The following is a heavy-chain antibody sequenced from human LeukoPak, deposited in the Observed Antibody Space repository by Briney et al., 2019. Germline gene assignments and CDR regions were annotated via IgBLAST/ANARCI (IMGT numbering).Heavy chain of an antibody. J-gene: IGHJ6*03. CDR1: GFRFSSYG. Sequence: GSLRLSCAASGFRFSSYGMHWVRQAPGKGLEWVAFIRFDGDIKYYGEAVKGRFTISRNNAENKVFLQMDNLRAEDTAVYFCARSVSYMDVWGQGTTVTVSS. D-gene: IGHD4-17*01. CDR2: IRFDGDIK. CDR3: ARSVSYMDV. V-gene: IGHV3-33*08.